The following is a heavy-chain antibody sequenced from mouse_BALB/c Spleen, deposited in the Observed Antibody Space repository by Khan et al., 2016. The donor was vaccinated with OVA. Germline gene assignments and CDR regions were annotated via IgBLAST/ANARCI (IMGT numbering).Heavy chain of an antibody. CDR2: ISTYYGDA. D-gene: IGHD2-4*01. Sequence: VQLQESGAELVRPGVSVKISCKGSGSTFTDYAMHWVKQSHAQSLEWIGVISTYYGDATYNPKFKGKATMTVDTSSSTAYLELARLTSEDSAIYYCARGGLALYAMDYWGQGTSVTVSS. CDR3: ARGGLALYAMDY. J-gene: IGHJ4*01. CDR1: GSTFTDYA. V-gene: IGHV1S137*01.